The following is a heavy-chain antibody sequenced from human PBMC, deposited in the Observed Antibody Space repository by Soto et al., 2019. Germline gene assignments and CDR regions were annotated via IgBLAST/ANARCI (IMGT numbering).Heavy chain of an antibody. D-gene: IGHD2-15*01. V-gene: IGHV4-34*01. Sequence: SETLSLTCAVYGGSFSGYYWSWIRQPPGKGLEWIGEINHSGSTNYNPSIKSRVTISVDTSKNQFSLKLSSVTAADTAVYYCAREIDKYCSGGSCEPDWGQGTLVTVSS. CDR3: AREIDKYCSGGSCEPD. CDR2: INHSGST. CDR1: GGSFSGYY. J-gene: IGHJ4*02.